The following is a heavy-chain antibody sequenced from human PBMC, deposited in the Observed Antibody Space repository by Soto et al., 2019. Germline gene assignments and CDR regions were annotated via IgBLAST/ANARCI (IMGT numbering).Heavy chain of an antibody. CDR1: GYTFTVYY. Sequence: ASVKVSCKASGYTFTVYYMHWVRQAPGQGLEWMGWINPNSGGTNYAQKFQGWVTMTRDTSISTAYMELSRLRSDDTAVYYCARARVATPGSAFGIWGQGTMVTVXS. V-gene: IGHV1-2*04. J-gene: IGHJ3*02. CDR2: INPNSGGT. D-gene: IGHD5-12*01. CDR3: ARARVATPGSAFGI.